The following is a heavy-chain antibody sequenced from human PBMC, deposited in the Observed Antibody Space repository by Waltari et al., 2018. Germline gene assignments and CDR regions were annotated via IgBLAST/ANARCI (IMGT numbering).Heavy chain of an antibody. CDR1: GFTFSSYA. V-gene: IGHV3-23*01. J-gene: IGHJ6*02. CDR2: ISGSGGST. CDR3: AKDEIVVVPAAIAYYYGMDV. Sequence: EVQLLESGGGLVQPGGSLRLSCAASGFTFSSYAMSWVRQAPGKGLEWVSAISGSGGSTYYAGSVKGRFTISRDNSKNTLYLQMNSLRAEDTAVYYCAKDEIVVVPAAIAYYYGMDVWGQGTTVTVSS. D-gene: IGHD2-2*02.